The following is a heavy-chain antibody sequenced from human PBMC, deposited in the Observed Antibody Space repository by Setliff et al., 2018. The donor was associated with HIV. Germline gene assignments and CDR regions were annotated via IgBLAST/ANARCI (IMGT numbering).Heavy chain of an antibody. J-gene: IGHJ4*02. CDR2: ISGSGGTT. CDR3: ARSGDLSY. CDR1: GFTFRSYA. V-gene: IGHV3-23*01. Sequence: GGSLRLSCAASGFTFRSYAMSWVRQAPGKALEWVSGISGSGGTTYYADSVKGRFTISRDNAKNSLFLQMNSLRAEDTAVYYCARSGDLSYWGQGTLVTVSS. D-gene: IGHD3-10*01.